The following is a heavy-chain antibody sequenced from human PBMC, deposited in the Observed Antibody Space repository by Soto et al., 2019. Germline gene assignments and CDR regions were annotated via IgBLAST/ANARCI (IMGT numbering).Heavy chain of an antibody. CDR3: ARAPYCSGGSCYAEWYFDL. CDR1: GFTFSSYG. CDR2: IWYDGSNK. J-gene: IGHJ2*01. D-gene: IGHD2-15*01. Sequence: QVQLVESGGGVVQPGRSLRLSCAASGFTFSSYGMHWVRQAPGKGLEWVAVIWYDGSNKYYADSVKGRFTISRDNSKNTLYLQMNSLRAEDTAVYYCARAPYCSGGSCYAEWYFDLWGRGTLVTVSS. V-gene: IGHV3-33*01.